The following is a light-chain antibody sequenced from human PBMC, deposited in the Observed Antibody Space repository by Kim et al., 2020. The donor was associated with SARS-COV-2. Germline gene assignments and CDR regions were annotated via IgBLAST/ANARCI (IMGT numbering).Light chain of an antibody. CDR3: QQYKNWPWT. CDR2: DTS. CDR1: RSVSSY. J-gene: IGKJ1*01. Sequence: SVSPEERAPLSCRASRSVSSYLAWYQQKPGQAPRHLIYDTSTSRGIPASFSGSGSGTEFSLTISGLQYEDFAVYYCQQYKNWPWTVGQRTKVEIK. V-gene: IGKV3-15*01.